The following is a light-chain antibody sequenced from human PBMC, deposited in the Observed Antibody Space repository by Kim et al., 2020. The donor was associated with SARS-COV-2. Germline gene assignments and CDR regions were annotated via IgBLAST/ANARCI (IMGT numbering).Light chain of an antibody. CDR2: AAS. Sequence: ASVGDRFTITCRASQSIRSYLNWYHQKPGKAPEVLIYAASSVQSGVPSRFSGSGSGTDFTLTISSLQPEDFATYYCQQSYSTPWTFGQGTKVDIK. CDR1: QSIRSY. V-gene: IGKV1-39*01. J-gene: IGKJ1*01. CDR3: QQSYSTPWT.